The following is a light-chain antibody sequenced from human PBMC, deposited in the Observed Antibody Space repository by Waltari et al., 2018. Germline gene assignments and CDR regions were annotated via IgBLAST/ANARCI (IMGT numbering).Light chain of an antibody. CDR2: GAS. CDR3: QHYVRLPGT. J-gene: IGKJ1*01. Sequence: IVLTQSPGTLSLSPGERATLSCRASQSVSRSLAWYQQKPGQAPKLLIYGASNRATGIPDSFTGSGSGTDLSHTSSSLEPEDFAIYVCQHYVRLPGTFGQGTKVEIK. V-gene: IGKV3-20*01. CDR1: QSVSRS.